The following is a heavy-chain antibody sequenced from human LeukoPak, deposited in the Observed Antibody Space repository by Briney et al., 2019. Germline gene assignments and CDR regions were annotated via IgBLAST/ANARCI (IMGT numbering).Heavy chain of an antibody. CDR3: ARHIYDSGGYRIDY. D-gene: IGHD3-22*01. Sequence: PSETLSLTCTVSGDSIRSYYWSWIRQPPGKGLEWIGYINYSGSTKYNPSLKSRVTISSDTSKNQFSLKLSSVTAADTALYYCARHIYDSGGYRIDYWGQGTLVTVSS. J-gene: IGHJ4*02. CDR1: GDSIRSYY. CDR2: INYSGST. V-gene: IGHV4-59*08.